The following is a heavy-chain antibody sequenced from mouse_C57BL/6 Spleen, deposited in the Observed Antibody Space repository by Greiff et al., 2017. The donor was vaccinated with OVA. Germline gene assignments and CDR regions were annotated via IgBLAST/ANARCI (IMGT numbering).Heavy chain of an antibody. V-gene: IGHV1-15*01. CDR2: IDPETGGT. D-gene: IGHD1-1*01. Sequence: VKLVESGAELVRPGASVTLSCKASGYTFTDYEMHWVKQTPVLGLEWIGAIDPETGGTAYNQKFKGKAILTADKSSSTAYMELRSLTSEDSAVYYCTRSLIYYYGSSYVGAYWGQGTLVTVSA. CDR1: GYTFTDYE. CDR3: TRSLIYYYGSSYVGAY. J-gene: IGHJ3*01.